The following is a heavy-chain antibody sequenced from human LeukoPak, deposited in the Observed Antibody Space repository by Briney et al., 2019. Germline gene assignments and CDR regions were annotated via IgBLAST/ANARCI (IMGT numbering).Heavy chain of an antibody. J-gene: IGHJ4*02. Sequence: ASVKVSCKASGYTFTSYGISWVRQAPGQGLEWMGWISAYNGSTNYAQKLQGRVTMTTDTSTSTAYMELRSLRSDDTAVYYCARGSVTTVLLWFGELDYWGQGTLVTVSS. CDR3: ARGSVTTVLLWFGELDY. D-gene: IGHD3-10*01. V-gene: IGHV1-18*01. CDR2: ISAYNGST. CDR1: GYTFTSYG.